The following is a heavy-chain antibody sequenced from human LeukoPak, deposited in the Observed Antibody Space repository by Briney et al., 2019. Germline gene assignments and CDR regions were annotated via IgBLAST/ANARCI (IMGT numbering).Heavy chain of an antibody. CDR3: ARGQPSHSSVWYDRFDY. CDR2: IIPIFGTA. CDR1: GGTFSSYA. V-gene: IGHV1-69*06. Sequence: ASVKVSCKASGGTFSSYAISWVRQAPGQGLEWMGGIIPIFGTANYAQKFQGRVTITADKSTSTAYMELSSLRSEDTAVYYCARGQPSHSSVWYDRFDYWGQGTLVTVSS. D-gene: IGHD6-19*01. J-gene: IGHJ4*02.